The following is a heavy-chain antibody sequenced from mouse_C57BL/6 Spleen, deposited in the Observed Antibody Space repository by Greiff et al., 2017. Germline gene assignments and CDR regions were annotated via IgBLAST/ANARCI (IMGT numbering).Heavy chain of an antibody. V-gene: IGHV1-39*01. CDR1: GYSFTDYN. Sequence: VHVKQSGPELVKPGASVKISCKASGYSFTDYNMNWVKQSNGKSLEWIGVINPNYGTTSYNQKFKGKATLTVDQSSSTAYMQLNSLTSEDSAVYYCAREGAYGNYEDYYAMDYWGQGTSVTVSS. D-gene: IGHD2-1*01. CDR2: INPNYGTT. J-gene: IGHJ4*01. CDR3: AREGAYGNYEDYYAMDY.